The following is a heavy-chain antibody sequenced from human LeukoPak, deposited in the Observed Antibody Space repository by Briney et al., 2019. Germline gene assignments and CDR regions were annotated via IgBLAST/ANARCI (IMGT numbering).Heavy chain of an antibody. V-gene: IGHV3-23*01. CDR1: GFTFSSYA. D-gene: IGHD2-15*01. J-gene: IGHJ1*01. CDR3: AKVTVVAAAYAEYFQH. Sequence: PGGSLRLSCAASGFTFSSYAMSWVRQAPGKGLEWVSDISGNGGSTYYADSVKGRFTISRDNSKNTLYLQMNSLRAEDTAVYYCAKVTVVAAAYAEYFQHWGQGTLVTVSS. CDR2: ISGNGGST.